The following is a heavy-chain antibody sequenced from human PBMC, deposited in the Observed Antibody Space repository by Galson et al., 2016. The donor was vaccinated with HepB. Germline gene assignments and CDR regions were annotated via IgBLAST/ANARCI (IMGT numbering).Heavy chain of an antibody. CDR2: ISYSGST. CDR3: ASRYGYYDHYFYS. J-gene: IGHJ4*02. D-gene: IGHD4-17*01. V-gene: IGHV4-59*02. Sequence: SETLSLTCTVSGGSVSSYFWSWIRQSPGKGLEWIAYISYSGSTIYNPSRKSRVIISLDTSKNQFTLKLSPVTAADTAVYYCASRYGYYDHYFYSWGQGSLVTVSS. CDR1: GGSVSSYF.